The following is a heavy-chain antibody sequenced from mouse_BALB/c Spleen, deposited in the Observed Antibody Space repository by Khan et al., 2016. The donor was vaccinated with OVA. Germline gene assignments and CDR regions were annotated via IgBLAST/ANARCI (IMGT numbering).Heavy chain of an antibody. CDR3: TRAWDWYFDV. V-gene: IGHV6-6*02. CDR1: GFTFSNFW. J-gene: IGHJ1*01. CDR2: IRLKSNYYAT. D-gene: IGHD4-1*01. Sequence: EVKLEVSGGGLVQPGGSMKLSCIASGFTFSNFWMSWVRQSPEKGLEWVAEIRLKSNYYATHYAESVKGRFTISRDDSKSSVYLQMNNLRTEDTGIYYCTRAWDWYFDVWGAGTTVTVSS.